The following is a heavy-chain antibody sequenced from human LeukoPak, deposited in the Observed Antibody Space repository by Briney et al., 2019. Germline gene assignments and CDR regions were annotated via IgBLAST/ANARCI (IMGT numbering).Heavy chain of an antibody. CDR3: ARGGGSITMTH. CDR1: GFTFSNYG. CDR2: ISGSGRTI. D-gene: IGHD3-22*01. J-gene: IGHJ4*02. Sequence: GGSLRLSCAASGFTFSNYGMHWVRQAPGKGLEWVSSISGSGRTIYIADSVKGRFNISRDSAKNSLYLHMNTLRVEDTALYYCARGGGSITMTHWGQGTLVTVSS. V-gene: IGHV3-48*04.